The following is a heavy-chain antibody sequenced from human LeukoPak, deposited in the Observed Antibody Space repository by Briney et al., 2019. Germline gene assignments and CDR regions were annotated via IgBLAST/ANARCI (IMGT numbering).Heavy chain of an antibody. CDR1: GFTVSSNY. V-gene: IGHV3-53*01. D-gene: IGHD3-22*01. Sequence: GGSLRLSCAASGFTVSSNYMSWVRQAPGKGLEWVSVIYSSGSTYYADSVKGRFTISRDNSKNPLYLQTNSLRAEDTAVYYCGTRLGHYYDSSGDAFDIWGQGTMVTVSS. J-gene: IGHJ3*02. CDR3: GTRLGHYYDSSGDAFDI. CDR2: IYSSGST.